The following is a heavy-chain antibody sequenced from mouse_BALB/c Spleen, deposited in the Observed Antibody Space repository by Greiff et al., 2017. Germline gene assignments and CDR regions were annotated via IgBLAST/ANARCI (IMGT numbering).Heavy chain of an antibody. Sequence: EVKLMESGPGLVKPSQSLSLTCTVTGYSITSDYAWNWIRQFPGNKLEWMGYISYSGSTSYNPSLKSRISITRDTSKNQFFLQLNSVTTEDTATYYCARGDGYRYYYAMDYWGQGTSVTVSS. CDR2: ISYSGST. CDR3: ARGDGYRYYYAMDY. J-gene: IGHJ4*01. V-gene: IGHV3-2*02. D-gene: IGHD2-3*01. CDR1: GYSITSDYA.